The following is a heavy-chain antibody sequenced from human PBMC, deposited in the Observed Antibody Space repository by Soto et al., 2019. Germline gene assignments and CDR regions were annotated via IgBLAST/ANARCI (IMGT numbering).Heavy chain of an antibody. CDR1: GYSFTSYW. J-gene: IGHJ6*02. CDR3: ARTGVGYSYGYSYYGMDV. D-gene: IGHD5-18*01. V-gene: IGHV5-10-1*01. CDR2: IDPSDSYT. Sequence: GESLKISCKGSGYSFTSYWISWVRQMPGKGLEWMGRIDPSDSYTNYSPSFQGHVTISADKSISTAYLQWSSLKASDTAMYYCARTGVGYSYGYSYYGMDVWGQGTTVTV.